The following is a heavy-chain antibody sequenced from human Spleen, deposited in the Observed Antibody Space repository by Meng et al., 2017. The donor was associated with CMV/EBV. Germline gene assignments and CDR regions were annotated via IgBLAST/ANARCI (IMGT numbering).Heavy chain of an antibody. D-gene: IGHD3-16*01. CDR1: SVSSAGYY. Sequence: SVSSAGYYRTWLRQQPGKGLEWIGYIDYNGTTVYNPSLKSRLTMSLDTSRNQFSLKLRSVTAADTAVYYCEGDFMFRGVPDNCFAPWGQGTLVTVYS. J-gene: IGHJ5*02. V-gene: IGHV4-31*02. CDR3: EGDFMFRGVPDNCFAP. CDR2: IDYNGTT.